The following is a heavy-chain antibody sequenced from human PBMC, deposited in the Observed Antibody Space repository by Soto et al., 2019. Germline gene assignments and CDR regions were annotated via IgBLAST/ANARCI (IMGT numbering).Heavy chain of an antibody. CDR2: ISGSGGST. V-gene: IGHV3-23*01. J-gene: IGHJ6*02. CDR3: AKTRYDSSGRTYYYYGMDV. CDR1: GFTFSSYA. D-gene: IGHD3-22*01. Sequence: GGSLRLSCAASGFTFSSYAMSWVRQAPGKGLEWVSAISGSGGSTYYADSVKGRFTISRDNSKNTLYLQMNSLRAEDTAVYYCAKTRYDSSGRTYYYYGMDVWGQGTTVTVSS.